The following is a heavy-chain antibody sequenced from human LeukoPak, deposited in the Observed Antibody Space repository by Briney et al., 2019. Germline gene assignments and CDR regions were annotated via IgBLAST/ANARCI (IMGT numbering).Heavy chain of an antibody. J-gene: IGHJ4*02. V-gene: IGHV3-23*01. Sequence: GGSLRLSCAVSGITLSNYGMSWVRQAPGKGLEWVAGISGSGGGTSYADSVKGRFTISRDNAKNTLFLQMNSLRVEDTAVYFCAKRGVVIRVFLVGFHKVAYYFESWGQGAQVTVSS. CDR3: AKRGVVIRVFLVGFHKVAYYFES. D-gene: IGHD3-3*01. CDR1: GITLSNYG. CDR2: ISGSGGGT.